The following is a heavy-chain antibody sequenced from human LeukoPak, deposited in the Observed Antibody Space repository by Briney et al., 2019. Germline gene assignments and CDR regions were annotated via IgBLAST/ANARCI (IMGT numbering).Heavy chain of an antibody. CDR2: ISSSGSIM. V-gene: IGHV3-23*01. CDR3: AKYGRSGYSSGMDV. CDR1: GFTFGDYA. Sequence: GGSLRLSCTASGFTFGDYAMSWVRQAPGKGLEWVSYISSSGSIMYSADSVKGRFTISRDNSKNTLYLQMNSLRAEDMAIYYCAKYGRSGYSSGMDVWGQGTTVTVSS. J-gene: IGHJ6*02. D-gene: IGHD2-15*01.